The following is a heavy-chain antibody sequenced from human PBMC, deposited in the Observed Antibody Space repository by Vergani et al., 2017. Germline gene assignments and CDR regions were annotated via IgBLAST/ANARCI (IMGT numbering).Heavy chain of an antibody. V-gene: IGHV3-23*04. CDR2: ISASGGAT. J-gene: IGHJ4*02. D-gene: IGHD2-2*01. CDR1: GFTFSSYA. CDR3: ARDPDPRYCRATSCLGE. Sequence: EVQLVESGGGLVKPGGSLRLSCAASGFTFSSYAMSWVRQAPGKGLEWVSVISASGGATFYADSVKGRFTIARDNSKNTLSLQMNSLRAEDTAVYFCARDPDPRYCRATSCLGEWGQGTLVTVSS.